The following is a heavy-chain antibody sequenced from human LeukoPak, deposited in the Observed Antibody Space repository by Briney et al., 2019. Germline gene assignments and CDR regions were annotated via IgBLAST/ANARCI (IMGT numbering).Heavy chain of an antibody. D-gene: IGHD2-15*01. CDR3: AKVGRVVVAATDSATDAFDI. Sequence: GGSLRLSCAASGFTFSSYGMHWVRQAPGKGLEWVAVIWYDGSNEYYADSVKGRFTISRDNSKNTLYLQMNSLRAEDTAVYYCAKVGRVVVAATDSATDAFDIWGQGTMVTVSS. J-gene: IGHJ3*02. CDR2: IWYDGSNE. V-gene: IGHV3-33*06. CDR1: GFTFSSYG.